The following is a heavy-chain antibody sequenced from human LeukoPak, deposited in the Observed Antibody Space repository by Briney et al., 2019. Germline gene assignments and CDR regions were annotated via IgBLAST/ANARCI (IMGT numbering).Heavy chain of an antibody. J-gene: IGHJ4*02. CDR3: AKSPAGWPDWNLDY. CDR2: IGTAGDT. V-gene: IGHV3-13*01. CDR1: GFTFSSYD. D-gene: IGHD1-1*01. Sequence: GGSLRLSCAASGFTFSSYDMHWVRQATGEGLEWVSAIGTAGDTYYPGSEKGRFTISRDNSKNTLYLQMNSLRAEDTAVYYCAKSPAGWPDWNLDYWGQGTLVTVSS.